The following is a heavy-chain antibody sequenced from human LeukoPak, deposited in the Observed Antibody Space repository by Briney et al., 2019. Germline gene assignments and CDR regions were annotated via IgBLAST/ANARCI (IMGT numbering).Heavy chain of an antibody. J-gene: IGHJ4*02. CDR1: GYTFTSYY. D-gene: IGHD6-13*01. V-gene: IGHV1-18*04. Sequence: ASVKVSCKASGYTFTSYYMHWVRQAPGQGLEWMGWISAYNGNTNYAQKLQGRVTMTTDTSTSTAYMELRSLRSDDTAVYYCARDLRIAAAGSLDVDYWGQGTLVTVSS. CDR3: ARDLRIAAAGSLDVDY. CDR2: ISAYNGNT.